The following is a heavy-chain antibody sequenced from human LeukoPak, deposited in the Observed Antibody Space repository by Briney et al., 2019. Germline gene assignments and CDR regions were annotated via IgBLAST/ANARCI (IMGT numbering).Heavy chain of an antibody. D-gene: IGHD5-18*01. CDR1: GGSISSYY. Sequence: SETLSLTCTVSGGSISSYYWSWIRQPPGKGLEWIGYIYYSGSTNYNPSLKSRVTMSVDTSKNQFSLKLSSVTAADTAVYYCARGRYSYGSPDDAFDIWGRGTMVTVSS. J-gene: IGHJ3*02. CDR3: ARGRYSYGSPDDAFDI. CDR2: IYYSGST. V-gene: IGHV4-59*12.